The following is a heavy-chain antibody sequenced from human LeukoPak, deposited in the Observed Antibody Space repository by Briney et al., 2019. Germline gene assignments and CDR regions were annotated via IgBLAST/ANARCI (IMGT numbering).Heavy chain of an antibody. CDR3: ARVGIAAPGVDGLAYRSFDY. J-gene: IGHJ4*02. D-gene: IGHD6-13*01. CDR1: GYSMSSGYY. V-gene: IGHV4-38-2*02. Sequence: SETLSLTCIVSGYSMSSGYYWGWIRQPPGKGREWVGSIFRGGNTYYNPPLTSRVTISVDTSKNQFSLKLSSVTAADTAVYYCARVGIAAPGVDGLAYRSFDYWGQGTLVTVSS. CDR2: IFRGGNT.